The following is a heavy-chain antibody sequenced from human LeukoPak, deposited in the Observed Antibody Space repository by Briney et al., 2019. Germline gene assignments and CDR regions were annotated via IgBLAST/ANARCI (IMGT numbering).Heavy chain of an antibody. CDR1: GFTFRPYA. J-gene: IGHJ4*02. D-gene: IGHD5-18*01. CDR3: SGKHSRQEDSYGIDY. Sequence: PGGSLRLSCADSGFTFRPYAMSWVRQAPGKGLEWVSAIGTAGDTYYPGSVKGRFTISRENAKNSLYLQMNSLRLGDTAVYYFSGKHSRQEDSYGIDYWGQGILVTVSS. V-gene: IGHV3-13*01. CDR2: IGTAGDT.